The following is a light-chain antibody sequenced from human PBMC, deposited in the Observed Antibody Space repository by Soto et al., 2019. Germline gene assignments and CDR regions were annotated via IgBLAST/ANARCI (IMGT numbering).Light chain of an antibody. CDR2: EVT. CDR3: SSYRKTTFPHVV. V-gene: IGLV2-14*01. Sequence: QSALTQPASVSGSPGQSITISCTGTRSDIGADDFVSWYQHHPDKTPKLIIFEVTYRPTGISHRFSASKSGNTASLTISGLEAEDEAFYYCSSYRKTTFPHVVFGGGTKVTVL. CDR1: RSDIGADDF. J-gene: IGLJ2*01.